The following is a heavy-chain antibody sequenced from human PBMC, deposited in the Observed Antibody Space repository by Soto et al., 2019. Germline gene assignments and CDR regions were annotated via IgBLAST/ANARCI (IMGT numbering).Heavy chain of an antibody. D-gene: IGHD2-2*01. Sequence: EVQLVESGGGLIQPGGSLRLSCAASGFTVSSNYMSWVRQAPGKGLEWVSVIYSGGSTYYADSVKGRFTISRDNSKNTLYFQMNSLRAEDTAVYYCAREWVVVPAAIDYYYYYGMDVWGQGTTVTVSS. V-gene: IGHV3-53*01. CDR2: IYSGGST. J-gene: IGHJ6*02. CDR1: GFTVSSNY. CDR3: AREWVVVPAAIDYYYYYGMDV.